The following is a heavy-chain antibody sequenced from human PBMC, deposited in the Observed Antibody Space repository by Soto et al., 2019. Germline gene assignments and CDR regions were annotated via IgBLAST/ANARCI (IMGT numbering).Heavy chain of an antibody. D-gene: IGHD6-19*01. J-gene: IGHJ3*01. CDR1: GFIVSSCC. CDR3: AKSGGNGWFADAFDV. V-gene: IGHV3-53*01. CDR2: IYSGGST. Sequence: PGVSLRLSCAGSGFIVSSCCMSWDRQSPGKGLEWISVIYSGGSTYYADSVKGRFTISRDNSENTLYLQLNSLRAEDTAVYYCAKSGGNGWFADAFDVWGQGTMVTVSS.